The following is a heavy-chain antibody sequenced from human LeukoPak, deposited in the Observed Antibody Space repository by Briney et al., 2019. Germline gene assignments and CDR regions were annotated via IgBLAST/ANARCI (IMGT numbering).Heavy chain of an antibody. CDR2: ISYDGSNK. CDR3: AKDWGRLGAFDI. V-gene: IGHV3-30*04. Sequence: GGSLRLSCAASGFTFSSYAMHWVRQAPGKGLEWVAVISYDGSNKYYADSVKGRFTISRDNSKNTLYLQMNSLRAEDTAVYYCAKDWGRLGAFDIWGQGTMVTVSS. D-gene: IGHD3-16*01. CDR1: GFTFSSYA. J-gene: IGHJ3*02.